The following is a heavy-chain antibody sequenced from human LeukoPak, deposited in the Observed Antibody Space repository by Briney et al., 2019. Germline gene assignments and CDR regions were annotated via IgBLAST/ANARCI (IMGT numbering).Heavy chain of an antibody. D-gene: IGHD4-17*01. J-gene: IGHJ2*01. V-gene: IGHV4-34*01. Sequence: SETLSLTCTVYGGSFSDFHWSWIRLPPGKGLEWIGEINHSGNTNYNPSLKSRVTISIDTSKNQFSLKLSSVTAADTAVYYCARGKVTRDWYFDLWGRGTLVTVSS. CDR3: ARGKVTRDWYFDL. CDR2: INHSGNT. CDR1: GGSFSDFH.